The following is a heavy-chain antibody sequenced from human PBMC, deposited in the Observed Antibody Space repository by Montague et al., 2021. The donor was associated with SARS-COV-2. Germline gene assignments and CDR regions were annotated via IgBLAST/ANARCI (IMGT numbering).Heavy chain of an antibody. J-gene: IGHJ3*02. CDR2: IYYSGST. D-gene: IGHD6-19*01. V-gene: IGHV4-59*01. CDR1: GGSISSYY. Sequence: SETLSLTCTVSGGSISSYYWSWIRQPPGKGLEWIGYIYYSGSTNYSPSLKSRVTISVDTSKNQLSLKLSSVTAADTAVYYCARGSGWMGNAFDIWGQGTMVTVSS. CDR3: ARGSGWMGNAFDI.